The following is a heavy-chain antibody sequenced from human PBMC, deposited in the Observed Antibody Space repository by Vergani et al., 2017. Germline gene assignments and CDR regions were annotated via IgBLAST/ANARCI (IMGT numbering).Heavy chain of an antibody. V-gene: IGHV1-8*03. Sequence: QVQLVQSGAEVKKPGASVKVSCKASGYTFTSYDINWVRQATGQGLEWMGWMNPNSGNTGYAQKFQGRVTITRNTSISTAYMELSSLRSEDTAVYYCARDPYIVVVPAAPYYYYYYGMDVWGQGTTVTVSS. J-gene: IGHJ6*02. CDR2: MNPNSGNT. CDR1: GYTFTSYD. CDR3: ARDPYIVVVPAAPYYYYYYGMDV. D-gene: IGHD2-2*01.